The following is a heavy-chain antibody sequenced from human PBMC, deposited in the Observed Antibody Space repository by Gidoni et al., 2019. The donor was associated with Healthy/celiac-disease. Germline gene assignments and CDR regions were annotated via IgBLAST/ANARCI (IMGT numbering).Heavy chain of an antibody. V-gene: IGHV4-39*01. D-gene: IGHD6-6*01. J-gene: IGHJ5*02. CDR1: GGSISSSSYY. Sequence: QLQLQESGPGLVKPSEPLSLTCTVSGGSISSSSYYWGWIRQPPGKGLEWIGSIYYSGSTYYNPSLKSRVTISVDTSKNQFSLKLSSVSAADTAVYYCARREYSSSLGYWFDPWGQGTLVTVSS. CDR3: ARREYSSSLGYWFDP. CDR2: IYYSGST.